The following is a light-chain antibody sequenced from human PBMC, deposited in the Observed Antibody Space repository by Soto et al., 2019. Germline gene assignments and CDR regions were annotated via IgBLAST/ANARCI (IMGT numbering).Light chain of an antibody. V-gene: IGLV1-44*01. CDR3: AAWDDSLNGYL. CDR1: SSNIGSNT. J-gene: IGLJ1*01. Sequence: QSVLTQPPSASGTPGRRVTISCSGGSSNIGSNTVNWYQQLPGTAPKLLIYTNNQRPSGVPDRFSGSKSGTSASLAISRLQSEDEAEYYCAAWDDSLNGYLFGTGTKVTVL. CDR2: TNN.